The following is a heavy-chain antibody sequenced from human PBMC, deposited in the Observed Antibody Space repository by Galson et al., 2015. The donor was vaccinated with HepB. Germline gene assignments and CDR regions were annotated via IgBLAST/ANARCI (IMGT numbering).Heavy chain of an antibody. V-gene: IGHV5-10-1*01. CDR2: IDPSDSYT. CDR3: ARRARDGFMERLAYEPPYYYYYGMDV. J-gene: IGHJ6*02. CDR1: GYSFTSYW. Sequence: QSGAEVKKPGESLRISCKGSGYSFTSYWISWVRQMPGKGLEWMGRIDPSDSYTNYSPSFQGHVTISADKSISTAYLQWSSLKASDTAMYYCARRARDGFMERLAYEPPYYYYYGMDVWGQGTTVTVSS. D-gene: IGHD6-25*01.